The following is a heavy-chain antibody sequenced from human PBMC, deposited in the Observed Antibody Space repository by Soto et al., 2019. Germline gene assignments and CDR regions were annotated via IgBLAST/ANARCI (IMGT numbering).Heavy chain of an antibody. CDR3: ARDGGIAAAGRRSYWYFDL. V-gene: IGHV1-2*04. J-gene: IGHJ2*01. CDR1: GYTFTGYY. D-gene: IGHD6-13*01. CDR2: INPNSGGT. Sequence: QVQLVQSGAEVKKPGASVKVSCKASGYTFTGYYMHWVRQAPGQGLEWMGWINPNSGGTNYAQKFQGWVTMTRDTSISTAYMELSRLRSDDTAVYYCARDGGIAAAGRRSYWYFDLWGRGTLVTVSS.